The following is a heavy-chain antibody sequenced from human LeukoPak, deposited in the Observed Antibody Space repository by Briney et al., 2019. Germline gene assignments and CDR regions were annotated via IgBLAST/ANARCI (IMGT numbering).Heavy chain of an antibody. D-gene: IGHD3-10*01. CDR1: GGSISSGGYY. J-gene: IGHJ4*02. V-gene: IGHV4-61*02. Sequence: SQTLSLTCTVSGGSISSGGYYWSWIRQPAGKGLEWIGRIYTSGSTNYNPSLKSRVTMSVDTSKNQFSLKLSSVTAADTAVYYCAREVDYGSGSPSPFDYWGQGTLVTVSS. CDR3: AREVDYGSGSPSPFDY. CDR2: IYTSGST.